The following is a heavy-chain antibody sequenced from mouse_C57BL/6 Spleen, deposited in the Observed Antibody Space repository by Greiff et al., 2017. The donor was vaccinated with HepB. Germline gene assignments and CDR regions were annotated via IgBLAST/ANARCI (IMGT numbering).Heavy chain of an antibody. CDR2: INPNNGGT. Sequence: EVQLQQSGPELVKPGASVKISCKASGYTFTDYYMNWVKQSHGKSLEWIGDINPNNGGTSYNQKFKGKATLTVDKSSSTAYMELRSLTSEDSAVYYCARSLGSSLYAMDYWGQGTSVTVSS. V-gene: IGHV1-26*01. CDR1: GYTFTDYY. CDR3: ARSLGSSLYAMDY. D-gene: IGHD1-1*01. J-gene: IGHJ4*01.